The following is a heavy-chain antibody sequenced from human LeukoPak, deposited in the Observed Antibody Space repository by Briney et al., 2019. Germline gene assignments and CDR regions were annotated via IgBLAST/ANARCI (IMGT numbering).Heavy chain of an antibody. V-gene: IGHV3-48*01. D-gene: IGHD2-8*01. CDR2: ISGSSSAI. Sequence: GGSLRLSCAASGFTFGSYSMNWVRQAPGKGLEWISYISGSSSAIYYADSVKGRFTISRDNAKNTLYLQMNSLRAEDTAVYYCGRRRGMGSLDYWGQGTLVTVSS. CDR3: GRRRGMGSLDY. J-gene: IGHJ4*02. CDR1: GFTFGSYS.